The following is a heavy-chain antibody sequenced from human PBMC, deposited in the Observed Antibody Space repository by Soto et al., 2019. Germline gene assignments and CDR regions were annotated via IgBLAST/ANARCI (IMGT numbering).Heavy chain of an antibody. CDR3: ARVGMVRGPSNHYYYYGMDV. J-gene: IGHJ6*02. CDR1: GGSISSGGYY. D-gene: IGHD3-10*01. V-gene: IGHV4-31*03. CDR2: IYYSGST. Sequence: TLSLTCSVSGGSISSGGYYWSWIRQHPGKGLEWIGYIYYSGSTYYNPSLKSRVTISVDTSKNQFSLKLSSVTAADTAVYYCARVGMVRGPSNHYYYYGMDVWGQGTTVTVSS.